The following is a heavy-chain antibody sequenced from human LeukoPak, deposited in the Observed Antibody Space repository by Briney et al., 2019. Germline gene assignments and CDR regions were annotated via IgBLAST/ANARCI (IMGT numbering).Heavy chain of an antibody. Sequence: GGSLRLSCAASGFTSSNYEMDWVRQAPGKGLEWVAYISESGSLIYYADSVMGRFTISRDNSKNSLFLQMSSLRAEDTAVYYCARDSGSGTTGNEFDYWGQGTLVSVSS. D-gene: IGHD1-1*01. J-gene: IGHJ4*02. CDR1: GFTSSNYE. CDR3: ARDSGSGTTGNEFDY. V-gene: IGHV3-48*03. CDR2: ISESGSLI.